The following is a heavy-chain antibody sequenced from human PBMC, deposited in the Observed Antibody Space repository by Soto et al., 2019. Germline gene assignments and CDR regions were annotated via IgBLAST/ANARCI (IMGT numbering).Heavy chain of an antibody. D-gene: IGHD2-2*01. CDR1: GGSISSYY. J-gene: IGHJ4*02. CDR2: IYYSGST. CDR3: ARRYRSCFDY. V-gene: IGHV4-59*08. Sequence: SETPSLTCNVSGGSISSYYWSWIRQPPGKGLEWIGYIYYSGSTNYNRSLKSRVTISLDTSKNQFSLKLSSVPAAATGVYYFARRYRSCFDYWGQGTLVTVSS.